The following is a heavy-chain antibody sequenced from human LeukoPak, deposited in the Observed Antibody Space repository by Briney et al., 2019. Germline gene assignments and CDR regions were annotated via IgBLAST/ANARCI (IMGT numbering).Heavy chain of an antibody. V-gene: IGHV4-59*08. CDR3: ARHKNLGGNGYLFDY. Sequence: SETLSLTCTVSGFSISSYYWSWIRQPPGKGLEWIGYIYYSGSTNYNPSLKSRFTISVDKSKTQFSLKMSSVTDADTVVYYCARHKNLGGNGYLFDYWGQGTLVTVSS. D-gene: IGHD4-17*01. CDR1: GFSISSYY. CDR2: IYYSGST. J-gene: IGHJ4*02.